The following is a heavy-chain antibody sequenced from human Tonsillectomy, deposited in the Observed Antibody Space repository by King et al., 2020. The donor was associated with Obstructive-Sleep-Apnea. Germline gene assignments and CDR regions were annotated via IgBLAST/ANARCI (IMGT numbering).Heavy chain of an antibody. V-gene: IGHV4-59*01. D-gene: IGHD3-9*01. CDR3: ARAGQLRYFDIDY. J-gene: IGHJ4*02. CDR2: IFYIGST. CDR1: GGSISSYY. Sequence: QLQESGPGLVKPSETLSLTCTVSGGSISSYYWSWIRQPPGKGLEWIGYIFYIGSTNYNPSLKSRVTISVDTSKKQFSLKLSSVTAADTAVYYCARAGQLRYFDIDYWGQGTLVTVSS.